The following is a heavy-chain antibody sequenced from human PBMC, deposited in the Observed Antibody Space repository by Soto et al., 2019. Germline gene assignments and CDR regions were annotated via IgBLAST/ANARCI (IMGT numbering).Heavy chain of an antibody. CDR3: ARHVRGGYDFGDYFDY. CDR1: GGSISSSSYY. CDR2: IYYSGST. D-gene: IGHD5-12*01. V-gene: IGHV4-39*01. Sequence: QLQLQESGPGLVKPSETLSLTCTVSGGSISSSSYYWGWIRQPPGKGLEWIGSIYYSGSTYYNPSLKSRVTISVDTSKNQFSLKLSSVTAADTAVYYCARHVRGGYDFGDYFDYWGQGTLVTVSS. J-gene: IGHJ4*02.